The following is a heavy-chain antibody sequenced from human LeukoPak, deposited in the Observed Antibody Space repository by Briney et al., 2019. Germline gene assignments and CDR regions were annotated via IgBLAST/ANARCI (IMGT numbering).Heavy chain of an antibody. J-gene: IGHJ5*02. D-gene: IGHD2-2*01. Sequence: SETLSLTCAVYGGSFSGYYWSWIRQPPGKGLEWIGEINHSGSTSYNPSLKSRVTISVDTSKNQFSLKLSSVTAADTAVYYCARGPDIVVVPAASGVWFDPWGQGTLVTVSS. CDR1: GGSFSGYY. CDR3: ARGPDIVVVPAASGVWFDP. V-gene: IGHV4-34*01. CDR2: INHSGST.